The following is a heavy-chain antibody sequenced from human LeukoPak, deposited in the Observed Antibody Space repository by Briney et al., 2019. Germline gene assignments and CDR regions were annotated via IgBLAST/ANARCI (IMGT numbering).Heavy chain of an antibody. J-gene: IGHJ4*02. CDR1: GGSISSYY. D-gene: IGHD3-22*01. Sequence: SETLSLTCTVSGGSISSYYWGWIRQPPGKGLEWIGSIYYSGSTYYNPSLKSRVTISVDTSKNQFSLKLSSVTAADTAVYYCAREGRGYKVAKFDYWGQGTLVTVSS. CDR3: AREGRGYKVAKFDY. CDR2: IYYSGST. V-gene: IGHV4-39*02.